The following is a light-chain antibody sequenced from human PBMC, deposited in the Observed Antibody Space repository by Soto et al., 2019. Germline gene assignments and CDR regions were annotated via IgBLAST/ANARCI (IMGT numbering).Light chain of an antibody. J-gene: IGKJ4*01. CDR3: QHYGSSPST. V-gene: IGKV3-20*01. CDR1: QTVSSSH. Sequence: EIVLTQSPGTLSLSPGERATLSCRASQTVSSSHLAWYQQKPGQAPNLLIYGASSRATGIPDRFSGSGSGTDFTLTISRLEPEDFAVYYCQHYGSSPSTFGGGTKVEIK. CDR2: GAS.